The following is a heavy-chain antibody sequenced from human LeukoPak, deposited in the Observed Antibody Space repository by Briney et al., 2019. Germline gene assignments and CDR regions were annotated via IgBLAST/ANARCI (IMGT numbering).Heavy chain of an antibody. CDR2: IYHSGST. V-gene: IGHV4-38-2*01. CDR1: GYFISSGYY. D-gene: IGHD2-2*01. CDR3: ARVGIVVVPAIPFDY. Sequence: SETLSLTCAVSGYFISSGYYWGWIRQPPGKGLEWIANIYHSGSTYYNPSLKSRVTISVDTSKNQFSLKLSSVTAADTAVYYCARVGIVVVPAIPFDYWGQGTLVTVSS. J-gene: IGHJ4*02.